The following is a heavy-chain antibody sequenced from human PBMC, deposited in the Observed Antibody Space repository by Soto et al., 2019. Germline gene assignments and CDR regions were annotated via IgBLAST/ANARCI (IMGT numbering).Heavy chain of an antibody. CDR3: ARDMKEYNWNDVRGDY. J-gene: IGHJ4*02. V-gene: IGHV1-18*01. CDR1: GYTFTSYG. CDR2: ISAYNGNT. D-gene: IGHD1-1*01. Sequence: QVQLVQSGAEVKKPGASVKVSCKASGYTFTSYGISWVRQAPGQGLEWMGWISAYNGNTNYAQKLQGRVTMTTDTSTRTAYMELRSLRSDDTAVYYCARDMKEYNWNDVRGDYWGQGTLVTVSS.